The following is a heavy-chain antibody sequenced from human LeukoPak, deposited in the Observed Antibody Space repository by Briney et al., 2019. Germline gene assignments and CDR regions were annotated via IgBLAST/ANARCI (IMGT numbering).Heavy chain of an antibody. Sequence: SEALSLTCAVFGGSFGDYYWTWIRQPPGKGLEWIGSIYYSGSTYYNPSLKSRVTISVDTSKNQFSLKLSSVTAADTAVYYCARDSTVRHRTEYFQHWGQGTLVTVSS. J-gene: IGHJ1*01. D-gene: IGHD4-17*01. CDR2: IYYSGST. V-gene: IGHV4-34*01. CDR3: ARDSTVRHRTEYFQH. CDR1: GGSFGDYY.